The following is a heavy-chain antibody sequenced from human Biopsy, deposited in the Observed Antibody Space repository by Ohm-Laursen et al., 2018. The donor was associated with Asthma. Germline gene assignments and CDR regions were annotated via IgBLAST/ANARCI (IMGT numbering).Heavy chain of an antibody. Sequence: SLRLSCAASGFTSGDYCMSWVRQVPGQGLEWVANIKHDGSEKNHVDSLKGRFTISRGNAKNLLFLQMNSLRAEDTAVYYCARTFHFWSPYHAEHYQLWGQGTLVTVSS. CDR2: IKHDGSEK. J-gene: IGHJ1*01. CDR3: ARTFHFWSPYHAEHYQL. V-gene: IGHV3-7*01. D-gene: IGHD3-3*01. CDR1: GFTSGDYC.